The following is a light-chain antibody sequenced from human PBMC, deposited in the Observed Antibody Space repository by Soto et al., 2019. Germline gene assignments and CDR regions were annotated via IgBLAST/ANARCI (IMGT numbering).Light chain of an antibody. V-gene: IGKV3-15*01. Sequence: EIVTTQSPATLSVSPGERATLSCRASQSVSSNLAWYQQKPGQAPRLLIYGASTRATGFPARFSGSGSGTEFTLTISSLQSEDFAVYYCQQYKNWPLTFGGGTKVDIK. CDR2: GAS. CDR1: QSVSSN. CDR3: QQYKNWPLT. J-gene: IGKJ4*01.